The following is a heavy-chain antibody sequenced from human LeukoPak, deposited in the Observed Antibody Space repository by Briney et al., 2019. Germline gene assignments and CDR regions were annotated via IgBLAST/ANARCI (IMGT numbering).Heavy chain of an antibody. CDR3: ARVASTSPYFYGMDV. V-gene: IGHV3-53*01. CDR2: IYSGGST. Sequence: GGSLRLSCAASAFSVSSNYMSWVRQAPGKGLEWVSVIYSGGSTYYADSVKGRFTISRDKSKNTVYLQMNSLSAEDTAIYYCARVASTSPYFYGMDVWGQGATVTVSS. J-gene: IGHJ6*02. CDR1: AFSVSSNY.